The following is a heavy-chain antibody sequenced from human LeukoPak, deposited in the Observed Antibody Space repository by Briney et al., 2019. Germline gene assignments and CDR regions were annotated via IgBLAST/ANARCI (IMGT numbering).Heavy chain of an antibody. Sequence: ASVKVSCKASGYTFTSYGISWVRQTPGQGLEWMGWISAYNGNTNYAQKLQGRVTMTTDTSTSTAYMELRSLRFEDTAVYYCAREAYGSGRRLGMDVWGQGTTVTVSS. CDR2: ISAYNGNT. V-gene: IGHV1-18*01. CDR1: GYTFTSYG. J-gene: IGHJ6*02. D-gene: IGHD3-10*01. CDR3: AREAYGSGRRLGMDV.